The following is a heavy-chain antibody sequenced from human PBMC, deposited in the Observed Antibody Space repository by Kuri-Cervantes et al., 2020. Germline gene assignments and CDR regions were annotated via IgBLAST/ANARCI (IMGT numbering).Heavy chain of an antibody. D-gene: IGHD1-26*01. CDR3: ARETPHSGSYLSYYYGMDV. CDR1: GGTFSSYA. J-gene: IGHJ6*02. CDR2: IIPIFGTA. Sequence: SVKVSCKASGGTFSSYAISWVRQAPGQGLEWMGGIIPIFGTANYAQKFQGRVTMTTDTSTSTAYMELRSLRSDDTAVYYCARETPHSGSYLSYYYGMDVWGQGTTVTVSS. V-gene: IGHV1-69*05.